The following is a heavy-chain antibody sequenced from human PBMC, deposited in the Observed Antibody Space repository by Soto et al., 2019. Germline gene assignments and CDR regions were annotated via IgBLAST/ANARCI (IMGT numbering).Heavy chain of an antibody. J-gene: IGHJ4*02. Sequence: SETLSLTCTVSGGSISGYYWSWIRQPPGKGLEWIGYMYKTGSTVYNPSFKSRVTISVDTSKNQFSLKLNSVTAADTAVYYCARNRGYSYGPVGSSFDYWGQGTLVTVSS. V-gene: IGHV4-59*01. D-gene: IGHD5-12*01. CDR2: MYKTGST. CDR3: ARNRGYSYGPVGSSFDY. CDR1: GGSISGYY.